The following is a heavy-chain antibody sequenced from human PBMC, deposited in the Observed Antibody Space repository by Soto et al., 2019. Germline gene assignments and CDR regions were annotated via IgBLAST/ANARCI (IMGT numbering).Heavy chain of an antibody. J-gene: IGHJ1*01. D-gene: IGHD6-19*01. CDR2: ISYDGAVK. V-gene: IGHV3-30*03. CDR3: ASGLTVYGSAWYDRPVDL. Sequence: SLSLSCVASNFFFGSYTMHWVRQAPGKGLEWVALISYDGAVKEYADFAKGRFAVSRDNSKDTVFLQMDSLRPADTGLYYSASGLTVYGSAWYDRPVDLWGQGTLLTVSS. CDR1: NFFFGSYT.